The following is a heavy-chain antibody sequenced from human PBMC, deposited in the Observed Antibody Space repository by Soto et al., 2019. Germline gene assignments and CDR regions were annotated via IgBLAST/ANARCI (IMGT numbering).Heavy chain of an antibody. Sequence: SETLSLTCSVSGDSISNLDYFWAWIRQPPGQALEYIGYIYKSATTYYNPSFESRVAISVDTSKSQFSLNVTSVTAADTAVYHCARGGYCNGSACRGAFYYFQYGMDVWGQGTTVT. CDR2: IYKSATT. CDR3: ARGGYCNGSACRGAFYYFQYGMDV. D-gene: IGHD2-15*01. V-gene: IGHV4-30-4*01. J-gene: IGHJ6*02. CDR1: GDSISNLDYF.